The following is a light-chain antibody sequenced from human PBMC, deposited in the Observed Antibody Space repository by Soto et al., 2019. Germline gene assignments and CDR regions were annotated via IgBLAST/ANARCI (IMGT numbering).Light chain of an antibody. CDR1: ESVSTN. J-gene: IGKJ4*01. CDR3: QQYGSSLALT. CDR2: GAS. Sequence: EIEMTQSPATLSRAAGERVTLSVRASESVSTNLAWYQQKPGQAPRLLIYGASSRATGIPDRFSGSGSGTDFTLTISRLEPEDFAVYYCQQYGSSLALTFGGGTKVDI. V-gene: IGKV3-20*01.